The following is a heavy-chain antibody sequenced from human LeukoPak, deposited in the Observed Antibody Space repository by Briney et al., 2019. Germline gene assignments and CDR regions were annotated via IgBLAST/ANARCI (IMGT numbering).Heavy chain of an antibody. CDR3: ARGSSWYGDYFDY. CDR2: ISSSRSYI. J-gene: IGHJ4*02. D-gene: IGHD6-13*01. V-gene: IGHV3-21*01. CDR1: GFTFNSNG. Sequence: GGSLRLSCEASGFTFNSNGMNWVRQALGKGLEWVSSISSSRSYIYYADPVKGRFTISRDNAKNSLYLQMNSLRAEDAAVYYCARGSSWYGDYFDYWGQGTLVTVFS.